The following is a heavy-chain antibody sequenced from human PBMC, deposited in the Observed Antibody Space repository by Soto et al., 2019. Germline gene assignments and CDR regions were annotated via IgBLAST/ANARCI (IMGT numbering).Heavy chain of an antibody. J-gene: IGHJ3*01. Sequence: GGSLRLSCAASGFTFSSFSMNWVRQAPGKGLEWVSYISNSISTIYYADSVKGRFTISRDNAKNSLYLQMNSLRDEDTAVYYSSRDAGSGYLVAAFDVWGQGTMVTVSS. D-gene: IGHD3-22*01. CDR2: ISNSISTI. V-gene: IGHV3-48*02. CDR1: GFTFSSFS. CDR3: SRDAGSGYLVAAFDV.